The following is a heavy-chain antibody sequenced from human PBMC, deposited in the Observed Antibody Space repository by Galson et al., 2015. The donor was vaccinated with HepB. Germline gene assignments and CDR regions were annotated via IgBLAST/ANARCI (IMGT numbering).Heavy chain of an antibody. D-gene: IGHD3-10*01. CDR3: ASTAMVRGLDI. Sequence: SVKVSCKASGYTFTSYGISWVRQAPGQGLEWMGGIIPISGTANYAQKFQGRVTITADESTSTAYMELSSLRSEDTAVYYCASTAMVRGLDIWGQGTMVTVSS. V-gene: IGHV1-69*13. CDR1: GYTFTSYG. J-gene: IGHJ3*02. CDR2: IIPISGTA.